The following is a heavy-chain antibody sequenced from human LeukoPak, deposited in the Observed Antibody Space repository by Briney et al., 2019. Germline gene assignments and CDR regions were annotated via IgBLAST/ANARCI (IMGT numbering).Heavy chain of an antibody. J-gene: IGHJ4*02. Sequence: PGGSLRLSCAASGFTFSSYGMHWVRQAPGKGLEWVAVISYDGSNKYYADSVKGRFAISRENSKNTLYLQMNSLRAEDTAVYYCARGPEYYDFWSGYYSYYFDYWGQGTLVTVSS. D-gene: IGHD3-3*01. CDR2: ISYDGSNK. CDR3: ARGPEYYDFWSGYYSYYFDY. V-gene: IGHV3-30*03. CDR1: GFTFSSYG.